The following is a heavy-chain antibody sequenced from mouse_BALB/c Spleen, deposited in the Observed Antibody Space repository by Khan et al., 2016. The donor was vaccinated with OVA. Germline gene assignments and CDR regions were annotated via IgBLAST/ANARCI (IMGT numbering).Heavy chain of an antibody. CDR1: GYSITSDYA. J-gene: IGHJ3*01. CDR3: TGGRAY. V-gene: IGHV3-2*02. Sequence: EVKLEESGPGLVKPSQSLSLTCTVTGYSITSDYAWNWIRQFPGNKLEWVGYISYSGSISYTPSPKSRISITRDTSKNPSFLQLRSVTTEDPATYYCTGGRAYWGQGTLVTVSA. D-gene: IGHD3-3*01. CDR2: ISYSGSI.